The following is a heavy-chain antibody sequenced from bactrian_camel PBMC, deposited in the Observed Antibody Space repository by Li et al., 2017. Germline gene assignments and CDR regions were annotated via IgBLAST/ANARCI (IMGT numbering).Heavy chain of an antibody. J-gene: IGHJ4*01. V-gene: IGHV3S42*01. CDR2: IDSVGGSK. Sequence: DVQLVESGGGSVEPGGSLTVSCAATGYTNNRNCMGWFRQTPGKALEEVSSIDSVGGSKTYAESVKGRFTISRDNAKNTLYLQLNNLKTDDTAMYYCIKGLYNLLRKPLGQGTQVTVS. D-gene: IGHD5*01. CDR1: GYTNNRNC.